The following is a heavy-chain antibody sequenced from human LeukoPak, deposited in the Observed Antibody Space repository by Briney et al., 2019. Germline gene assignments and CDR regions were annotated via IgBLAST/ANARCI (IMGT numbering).Heavy chain of an antibody. V-gene: IGHV3-30-3*01. J-gene: IGHJ4*02. D-gene: IGHD3-22*01. CDR3: ARDQGGIVVVIILDY. CDR2: ISYDGSNK. Sequence: GGSLRLSCAASGFTFSSYAMHWVRQAPGKGLEWVAVISYDGSNKYYADSVKGRFTISRDNSKNTLYLQMNSLRAEDTAVYYCARDQGGIVVVIILDYWGQGTLVTVSS. CDR1: GFTFSSYA.